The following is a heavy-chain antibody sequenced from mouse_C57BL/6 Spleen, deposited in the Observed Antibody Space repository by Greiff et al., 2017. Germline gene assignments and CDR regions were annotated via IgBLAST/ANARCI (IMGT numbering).Heavy chain of an antibody. CDR3: AREGNYYGSRPRYFDV. CDR2: IYPGDGDT. CDR1: GYAFSSSW. V-gene: IGHV1-82*01. Sequence: VQLQQSGPELVKPGASVKISCKASGYAFSSSWMNWVKQRPGKGLEWIGRIYPGDGDTNYNGKFKGKATLTADKSSSTASMQLSSLTSEDSAVDFCAREGNYYGSRPRYFDVGGTGTTVTVSS. J-gene: IGHJ1*03. D-gene: IGHD1-1*01.